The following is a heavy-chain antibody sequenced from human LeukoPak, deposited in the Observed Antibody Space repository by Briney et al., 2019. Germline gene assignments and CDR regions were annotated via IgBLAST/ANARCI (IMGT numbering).Heavy chain of an antibody. V-gene: IGHV1-18*01. CDR1: GYTFTSYG. CDR2: ISAYNGNT. J-gene: IGHJ6*02. Sequence: ASVKVSCKASGYTFTSYGISWVRQAPGQGLEWMGWISAYNGNTNYAQKLQGRVTMTTDTSTSTAYMELGSLRSDDTAVYYCAREGSLDYYYYGMDVWGQGTTVTVSS. CDR3: AREGSLDYYYYGMDV.